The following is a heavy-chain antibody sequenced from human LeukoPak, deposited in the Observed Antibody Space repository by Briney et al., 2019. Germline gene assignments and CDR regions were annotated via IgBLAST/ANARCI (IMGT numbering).Heavy chain of an antibody. CDR2: ISGSGGST. D-gene: IGHD3-3*01. Sequence: GGSPRLSCAASGFTFSSYAMSWFRQAPGKGLEWVSAISGSGGSTYYADSVKGRFTISRDNSKNTLYLQMNSLRAEDTAVYYCAKGRNSIFGVVISSHWGQGTLVTVSS. J-gene: IGHJ4*02. CDR1: GFTFSSYA. CDR3: AKGRNSIFGVVISSH. V-gene: IGHV3-23*01.